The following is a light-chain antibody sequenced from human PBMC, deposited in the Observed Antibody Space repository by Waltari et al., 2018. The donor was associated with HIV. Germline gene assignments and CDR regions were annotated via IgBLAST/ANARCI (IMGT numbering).Light chain of an antibody. Sequence: ALTQPRSVSGSPGESVTISCTGTRSDVGGYNNDSWYQQHTDKAPKLLIIGVNKRPSGLPVRFSGSKSGNTAPLPISGLRADDESEYYCLSYAGNYISVFGGATKLTV. CDR3: LSYAGNYISV. J-gene: IGLJ2*01. V-gene: IGLV2-11*01. CDR2: GVN. CDR1: RSDVGGYNN.